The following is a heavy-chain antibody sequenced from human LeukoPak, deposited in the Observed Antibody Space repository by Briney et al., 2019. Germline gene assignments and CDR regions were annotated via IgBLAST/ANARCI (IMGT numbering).Heavy chain of an antibody. D-gene: IGHD6-6*01. CDR2: ISSSGSTI. Sequence: PGGSLRLSCAASGFTFSSYAMSWVRQAPGKGLEWVSYISSSGSTIYYADSVKGRFTISRDNAKNSLYLQMNSLRAEDTAVYYCAREEGSSYLDYWGQGTLVTVSS. CDR3: AREEGSSYLDY. V-gene: IGHV3-48*04. J-gene: IGHJ4*02. CDR1: GFTFSSYA.